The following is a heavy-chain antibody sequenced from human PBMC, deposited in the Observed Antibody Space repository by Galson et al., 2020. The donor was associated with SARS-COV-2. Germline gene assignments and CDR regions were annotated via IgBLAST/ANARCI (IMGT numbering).Heavy chain of an antibody. CDR3: AKEQHCDGDCNAPLGS. CDR2: ILSDGSRE. CDR1: GFSFNNFA. D-gene: IGHD2-21*01. J-gene: IGHJ4*02. Sequence: GSLRLSCVGSGFSFNNFAMHWVRQAPGKGLDWVALILSDGSRELYADSVRGRFTISRDNSKSTLYLQMNSLRPEDTAVYYCAKEQHCDGDCNAPLGSWGQGSLVNVFS. V-gene: IGHV3-30*02.